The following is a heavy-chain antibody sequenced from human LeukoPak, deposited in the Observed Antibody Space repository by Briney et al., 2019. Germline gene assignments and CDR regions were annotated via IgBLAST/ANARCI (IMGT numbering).Heavy chain of an antibody. Sequence: GGSLRLSCAASGFTFSSYWMHWVRQAPGKGLVWVSRIKTDGSSTSYAGSVKGRFTISRDNAKNSLYLQMNSLRAEDTAVYYCARASTFDPWGQGTLVTVSS. J-gene: IGHJ5*02. CDR3: ARASTFDP. V-gene: IGHV3-74*01. CDR1: GFTFSSYW. CDR2: IKTDGSST.